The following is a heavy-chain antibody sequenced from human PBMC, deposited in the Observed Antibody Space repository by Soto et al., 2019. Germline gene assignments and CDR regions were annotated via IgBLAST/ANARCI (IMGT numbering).Heavy chain of an antibody. Sequence: LKISCKGSGYSFTSYWIGWVRQMPGKGLEWMGIIYPGDSDTRYSPSFQGQVTISADKSISTAYLQWSSLKASDTAMYYCARHPPSGYYYYYGMDVWGQGTTVTVSS. V-gene: IGHV5-51*01. CDR2: IYPGDSDT. J-gene: IGHJ6*02. CDR3: ARHPPSGYYYYYGMDV. CDR1: GYSFTSYW.